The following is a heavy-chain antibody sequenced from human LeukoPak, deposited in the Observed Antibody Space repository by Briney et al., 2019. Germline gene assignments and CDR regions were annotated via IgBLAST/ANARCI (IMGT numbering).Heavy chain of an antibody. J-gene: IGHJ5*02. CDR2: IWYDGSNK. CDR1: RFTFSNYG. CDR3: ARNWNNCFDP. Sequence: PGRSLGLSCAASRFTFSNYGMHWVRQAPGKGLEWVAVIWYDGSNKYYADSVKGRFTISRDNSKNTLYLQMNSLRAEDTAVYYCARNWNNCFDPWGQGTLVTVSS. D-gene: IGHD1-1*01. V-gene: IGHV3-33*01.